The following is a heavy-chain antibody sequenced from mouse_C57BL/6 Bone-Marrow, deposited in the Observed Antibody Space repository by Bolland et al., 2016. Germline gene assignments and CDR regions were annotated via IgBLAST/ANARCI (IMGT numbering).Heavy chain of an antibody. CDR3: SEDSAVYYCALTTGY. Sequence: EWIGAIYPGNGDTSYNQKFKGKATLTADKSSSTAYMQLSSLTSEDSAVYYCALTTGYWGQGTT. J-gene: IGHJ2*01. D-gene: IGHD6-1*01. V-gene: IGHV1-87*01. CDR2: EWIG.